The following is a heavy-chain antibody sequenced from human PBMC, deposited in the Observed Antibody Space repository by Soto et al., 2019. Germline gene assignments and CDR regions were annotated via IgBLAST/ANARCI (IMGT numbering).Heavy chain of an antibody. CDR1: GGSINSSGYY. V-gene: IGHV4-31*03. Sequence: PSETLSLTCTVSGGSINSSGYYWSWIRQYPGKGLEWIGYIHYSGTAYYNPSLKSRVTISVDTSKNQFSLKLSSVTAADTAVYYCARDTGGYNRNPNWIDRRGQGTLVTVSS. CDR3: ARDTGGYNRNPNWIDR. D-gene: IGHD1-20*01. J-gene: IGHJ5*02. CDR2: IHYSGTA.